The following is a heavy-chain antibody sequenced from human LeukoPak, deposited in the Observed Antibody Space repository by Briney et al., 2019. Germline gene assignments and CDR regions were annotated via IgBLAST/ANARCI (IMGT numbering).Heavy chain of an antibody. D-gene: IGHD3-9*01. CDR2: INHSGST. CDR3: ARRHFDWLFAIDY. Sequence: SETLSLTCAVYGGSFSGYYWSWIRQPPGKGLEWIGEINHSGSTNYNPSLKSRVTISVDTSKNQFSLKLSSVTAADTAVYYCARRHFDWLFAIDYWSQGTLVTVSS. J-gene: IGHJ4*02. V-gene: IGHV4-34*01. CDR1: GGSFSGYY.